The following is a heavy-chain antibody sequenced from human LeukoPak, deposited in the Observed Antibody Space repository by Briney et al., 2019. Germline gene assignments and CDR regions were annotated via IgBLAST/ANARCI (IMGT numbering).Heavy chain of an antibody. CDR1: GYTFTSYY. V-gene: IGHV1-46*01. CDR2: INPSGGST. J-gene: IGHJ4*02. D-gene: IGHD3-9*01. Sequence: GASVKVSCKASGYTFTSYYMHWVRQAPGQGLEWMGLINPSGGSTSYAQKFQGRVTMTRDMSTSTVYMELSSLRSEDTAVYYCARVNSIGTYYDILTTSRGFDYWGQGTLVTVSS. CDR3: ARVNSIGTYYDILTTSRGFDY.